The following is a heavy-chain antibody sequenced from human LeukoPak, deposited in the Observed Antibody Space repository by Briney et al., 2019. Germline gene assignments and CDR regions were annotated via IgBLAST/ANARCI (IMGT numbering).Heavy chain of an antibody. V-gene: IGHV1-2*02. J-gene: IGHJ4*02. CDR1: GYSFTAEY. Sequence: ASVKVSCKASGYSFTAEYIHWVRQAPGQGLEWMGWINPKNGATNYAQKFWGRVTFTRDTSISTGYMEMSRLRSDDTAFYYCAKVIGELRLDYWGQGTLVTVSS. D-gene: IGHD3-10*01. CDR2: INPKNGAT. CDR3: AKVIGELRLDY.